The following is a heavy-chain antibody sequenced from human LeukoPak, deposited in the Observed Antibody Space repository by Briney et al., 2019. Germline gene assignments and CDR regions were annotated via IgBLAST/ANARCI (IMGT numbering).Heavy chain of an antibody. Sequence: AGGSLRLSCAASGFTFSSYSMNWVRQAPGKGLEWVANIKQDGSEKYYVDSVKGRFTISRDNAKNSLYLQMNSLRAEDTAVYYCARDIMVRGVYYFDYWGQGTLVTVSS. V-gene: IGHV3-7*01. CDR3: ARDIMVRGVYYFDY. CDR2: IKQDGSEK. CDR1: GFTFSSYS. D-gene: IGHD3-10*01. J-gene: IGHJ4*02.